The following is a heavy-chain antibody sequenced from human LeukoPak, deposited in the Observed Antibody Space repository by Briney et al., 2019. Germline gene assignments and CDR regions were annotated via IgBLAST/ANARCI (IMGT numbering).Heavy chain of an antibody. CDR2: IYPGDSDT. J-gene: IGHJ5*01. D-gene: IGHD4-17*01. Sequence: GESLKISCKGSGYSFTTYWVAWVRQMPGKGLEWMAIIYPGDSDTRYSPSFQGQVTVSVDKYISTAYLQWSSLKASDTGMYYCARRRYGDYNDWFDSWGQGTPVTVSS. V-gene: IGHV5-51*01. CDR1: GYSFTTYW. CDR3: ARRRYGDYNDWFDS.